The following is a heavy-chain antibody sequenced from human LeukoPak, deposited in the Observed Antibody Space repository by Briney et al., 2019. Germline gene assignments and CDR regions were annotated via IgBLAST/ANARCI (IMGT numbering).Heavy chain of an antibody. J-gene: IGHJ4*02. CDR3: AKAVGYSSSYLGY. D-gene: IGHD6-13*01. Sequence: GGSLRLSCAASGFTFSSYGMHWVRQAPGKGLEWVAFIRFDGRNIYYADSVKCRFTISRDNSKNTLYLQMNSLRAEDTAVYYCAKAVGYSSSYLGYWGQGTLVTVSS. V-gene: IGHV3-30*02. CDR2: IRFDGRNI. CDR1: GFTFSSYG.